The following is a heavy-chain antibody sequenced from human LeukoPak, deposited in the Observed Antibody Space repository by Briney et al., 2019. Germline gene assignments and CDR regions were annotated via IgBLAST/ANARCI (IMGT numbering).Heavy chain of an antibody. V-gene: IGHV1-18*03. CDR3: ARVTSHYYDSSGYRYFDY. CDR2: ISAYNGNA. J-gene: IGHJ4*02. CDR1: GYTFTSYG. Sequence: GSVKVSCKASGYTFTSYGISWVRQAPGQGLEWMGWISAYNGNANYAQKLQGRVTMTTDTSTSTAYMELRSLRSDDMAVYYCARVTSHYYDSSGYRYFDYWGQGTLVTVSS. D-gene: IGHD3-22*01.